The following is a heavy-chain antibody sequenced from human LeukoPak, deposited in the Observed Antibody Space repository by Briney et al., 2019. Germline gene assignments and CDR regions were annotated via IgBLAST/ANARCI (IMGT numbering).Heavy chain of an antibody. Sequence: GGSLRLSCAVSGFRVSDYYMSWVRQAPGKGLEWVAYIGRYGVTTYYAGSVKGRFTISGDNAKNSLNLQMNSLRAEDTAVYYCATLSDRNFYYSYGLDVWGQGTTVTVS. CDR3: ATLSDRNFYYSYGLDV. CDR2: IGRYGVTT. CDR1: GFRVSDYY. D-gene: IGHD1-14*01. J-gene: IGHJ6*02. V-gene: IGHV3-11*04.